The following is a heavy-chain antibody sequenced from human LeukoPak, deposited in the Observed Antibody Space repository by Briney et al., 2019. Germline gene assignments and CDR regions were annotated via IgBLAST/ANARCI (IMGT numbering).Heavy chain of an antibody. CDR3: ARAPRSGSPVDY. CDR1: GGTFSSYA. CDR2: IIPIFGTA. J-gene: IGHJ4*02. V-gene: IGHV1-69*13. Sequence: ASVKVSCKASGGTFSSYAISWVRQAPGQGLEWMGGIIPIFGTAYYAQKFQGRVTITADESTSTAYVELSSLRSEDTAVYYCARAPRSGSPVDYWGQGTLVTVSS. D-gene: IGHD1-26*01.